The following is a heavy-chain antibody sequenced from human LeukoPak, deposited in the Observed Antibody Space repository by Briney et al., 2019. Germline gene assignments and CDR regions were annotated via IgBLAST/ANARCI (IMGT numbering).Heavy chain of an antibody. CDR1: GGSISSYY. Sequence: SETLSLTCTVSGGSISSYYWSWIRQPPGKGLEWIGYIYYSGSTNYNPSLKSRVTISVDTSKNQFSLKLSSVTAADTGVYYCARSLEAFDIWGQGTMVTVSS. CDR2: IYYSGST. J-gene: IGHJ3*02. D-gene: IGHD1-1*01. CDR3: ARSLEAFDI. V-gene: IGHV4-59*01.